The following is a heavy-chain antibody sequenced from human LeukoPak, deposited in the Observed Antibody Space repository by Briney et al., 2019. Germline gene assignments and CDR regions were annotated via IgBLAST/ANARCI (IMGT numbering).Heavy chain of an antibody. V-gene: IGHV3-15*01. J-gene: IGHJ6*02. CDR3: TTTGPGGYYYYGMDV. Sequence: GGSLRLSWAASGFTFSNAWMSWVRQAPGKGLEWVGRIKSKTDGGTTDYAAPVKGRFTISRDDSKNTLYLQMNSLKTEDTAVYYCTTTGPGGYYYYGMDVWGQGTTVTVSS. CDR1: GFTFSNAW. D-gene: IGHD4-23*01. CDR2: IKSKTDGGTT.